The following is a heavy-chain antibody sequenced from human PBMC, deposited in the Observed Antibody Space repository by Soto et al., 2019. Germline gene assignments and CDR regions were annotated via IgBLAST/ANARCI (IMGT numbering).Heavy chain of an antibody. Sequence: QGQLVQSGAEVKKPGSSVKVSCKASGGTFSSYAISWVRQAPGQVLEWMGGIIPIFCTANYAQKFQGRVTITANESTSTAYTELRSLRSEDTAVYYCAREPGRSGDYFDYWGQGTLVTVSS. D-gene: IGHD6-25*01. CDR3: AREPGRSGDYFDY. V-gene: IGHV1-69*01. CDR2: IIPIFCTA. J-gene: IGHJ4*02. CDR1: GGTFSSYA.